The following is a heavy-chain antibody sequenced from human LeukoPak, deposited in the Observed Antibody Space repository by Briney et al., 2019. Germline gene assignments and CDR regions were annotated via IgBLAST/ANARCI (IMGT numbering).Heavy chain of an antibody. J-gene: IGHJ3*02. Sequence: SETLSLTCTVSGYSISSGYYWGWIRQPPGKGLEWIGSIYHSGSTYYNPSLKSRVTISVDTSKSQFSLKLSSVTAADTAVYYCARDHATVVTNDAFDIWGQGTMVTVSS. D-gene: IGHD4-23*01. CDR2: IYHSGST. CDR1: GYSISSGYY. CDR3: ARDHATVVTNDAFDI. V-gene: IGHV4-38-2*02.